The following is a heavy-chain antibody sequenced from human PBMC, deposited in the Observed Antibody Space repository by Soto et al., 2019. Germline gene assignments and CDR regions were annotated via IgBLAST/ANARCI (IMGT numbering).Heavy chain of an antibody. Sequence: QVQLQESGPGLVKPSGTLSLTCTVSGGSISIDNWWPWVRKTPGKWLEWVGEIYESGSTNYNASLRGRVTISVDKSKNQFSLKLASVTAADTAVYYCARYTYFIRRSYWYFDLWGRGTLVTVSS. CDR3: ARYTYFIRRSYWYFDL. D-gene: IGHD3-10*01. CDR2: IYESGST. CDR1: GGSISIDNW. J-gene: IGHJ2*01. V-gene: IGHV4-4*02.